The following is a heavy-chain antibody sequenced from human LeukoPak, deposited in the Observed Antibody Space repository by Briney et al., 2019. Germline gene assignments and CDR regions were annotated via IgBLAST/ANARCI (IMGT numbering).Heavy chain of an antibody. CDR3: AKALGGYDFDY. CDR2: LSGSGGST. V-gene: IGHV3-23*01. CDR1: GFTFRSYG. Sequence: GGSLRLSCAASGFTFRSYGMSWVRQAPGKGPEWVSSLSGSGGSTYYADSVKGRFTISRDNSKNTLFLHMNSLRAEDTAVYCCAKALGGYDFDYWGQGTLVTVSS. D-gene: IGHD3-16*01. J-gene: IGHJ4*02.